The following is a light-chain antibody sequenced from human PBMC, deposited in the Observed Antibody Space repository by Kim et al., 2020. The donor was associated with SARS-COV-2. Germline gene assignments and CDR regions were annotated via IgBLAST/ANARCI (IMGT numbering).Light chain of an antibody. J-gene: IGKJ2*01. V-gene: IGKV3-15*01. CDR3: QQYNNWPPNT. CDR1: QSVSSN. Sequence: VSPGERATLSCRASQSVSSNLAWYQQKPGQAPRLLIYGASTRATGIPARFSGSGSGTEFTLTISSLQSEDFAVYYCQQYNNWPPNTFGQGTKLGI. CDR2: GAS.